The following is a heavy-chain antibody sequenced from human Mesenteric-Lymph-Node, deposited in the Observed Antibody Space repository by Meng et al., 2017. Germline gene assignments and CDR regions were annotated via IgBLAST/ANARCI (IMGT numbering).Heavy chain of an antibody. CDR1: GFTFGDYA. CDR3: TRDPSVVEGLDY. D-gene: IGHD2-21*01. CDR2: IRSKAYGGTT. V-gene: IGHV3-49*04. J-gene: IGHJ4*02. Sequence: GGSLRPSCTASGFTFGDYAMSWVGQAPGKGLEWVGFIRSKAYGGTTEYAASVKDRFTISRDDSKSIAYLQMNSLKTEDTAVYYCTRDPSVVEGLDYWGQGTLVTVSS.